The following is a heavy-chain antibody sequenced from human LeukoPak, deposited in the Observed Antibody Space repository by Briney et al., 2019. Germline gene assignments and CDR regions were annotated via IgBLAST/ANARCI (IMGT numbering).Heavy chain of an antibody. D-gene: IGHD3-22*01. CDR3: ARGLDERYYYDSSGYGDAFDI. V-gene: IGHV1-69*13. CDR2: IIPIFGTA. CDR1: GGTFSSYA. J-gene: IGHJ3*02. Sequence: ASVKVSCKASGGTFSSYAISWVRQAPGQGLEWMGGIIPIFGTANYAQKLQGRVTITPDDFTSTAYMELRSLRSEDTAVYYCARGLDERYYYDSSGYGDAFDIWGQGTMVTVSS.